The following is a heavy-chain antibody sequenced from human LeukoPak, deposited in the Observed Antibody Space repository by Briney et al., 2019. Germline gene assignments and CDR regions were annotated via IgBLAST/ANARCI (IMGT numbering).Heavy chain of an antibody. J-gene: IGHJ4*02. V-gene: IGHV3-21*01. Sequence: GGSLRLSCAASGFTFSSYSMNWVRQAPGKGLEWVSSISSSSSYIYYADSVKGRFTISRDNAKDSLYLQMNSLRAEDTAVYYCARWEYYYDSSGYYPVFDYWGQGTLVTVSS. D-gene: IGHD3-22*01. CDR2: ISSSSSYI. CDR1: GFTFSSYS. CDR3: ARWEYYYDSSGYYPVFDY.